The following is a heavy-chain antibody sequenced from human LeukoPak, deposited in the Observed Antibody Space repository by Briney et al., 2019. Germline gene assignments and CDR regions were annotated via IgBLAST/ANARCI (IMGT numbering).Heavy chain of an antibody. Sequence: GASVKVSCXASGYTFTGYYMHWVRQAPGQGLGWMGRINPNSGGTNYAQKFQGRVTMTRDTSISTAYMELSRLRSDDTAVYYCARGNIVATIPFDYWGQGTLVTVSS. CDR2: INPNSGGT. CDR1: GYTFTGYY. V-gene: IGHV1-2*06. CDR3: ARGNIVATIPFDY. D-gene: IGHD5-12*01. J-gene: IGHJ4*02.